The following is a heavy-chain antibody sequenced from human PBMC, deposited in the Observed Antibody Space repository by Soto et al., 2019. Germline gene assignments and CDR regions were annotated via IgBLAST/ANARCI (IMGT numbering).Heavy chain of an antibody. CDR3: ARTRSFTLGFYYDGMDV. CDR1: GYWFASYW. Sequence: ESRKMKCQGSGYWFASYWIGWVRQMPGKDLEWMGIIYPGDSDTRYSPSFQGQVTISADKSLRTAYLQWTSLKASDTALYYCARTRSFTLGFYYDGMDVWRQVTAFPVS. J-gene: IGHJ6*02. D-gene: IGHD6-6*01. CDR2: IYPGDSDT. V-gene: IGHV5-51*01.